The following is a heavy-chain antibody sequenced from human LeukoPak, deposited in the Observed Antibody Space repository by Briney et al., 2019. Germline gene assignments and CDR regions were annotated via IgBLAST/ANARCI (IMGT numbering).Heavy chain of an antibody. V-gene: IGHV3-20*04. CDR1: GFTFDDYG. J-gene: IGHJ4*02. Sequence: GGSLRLSCAASGFTFDDYGMSWVRQAPGKGLEWVSGINWNGGSTGYTDSVKDRFTISRDNPKNSLYLQINSLRAEGTALYYCARDAGWNRFDYWGQGTLVTVSS. D-gene: IGHD1-1*01. CDR2: INWNGGST. CDR3: ARDAGWNRFDY.